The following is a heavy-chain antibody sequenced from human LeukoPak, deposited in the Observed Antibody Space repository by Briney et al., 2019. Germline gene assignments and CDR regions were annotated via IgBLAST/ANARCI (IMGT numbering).Heavy chain of an antibody. Sequence: GGSLRLSCAASGFTFSSYGMHWVRQAPGEGLEWVAVIWYDGSNKYYADSVKGRFTISRDNSKNTLYPQMNSLRAEDTAVYYCARDRATMVRGYYGMDVWGQGTTVTVSS. CDR2: IWYDGSNK. CDR3: ARDRATMVRGYYGMDV. V-gene: IGHV3-33*01. CDR1: GFTFSSYG. J-gene: IGHJ6*02. D-gene: IGHD3-10*01.